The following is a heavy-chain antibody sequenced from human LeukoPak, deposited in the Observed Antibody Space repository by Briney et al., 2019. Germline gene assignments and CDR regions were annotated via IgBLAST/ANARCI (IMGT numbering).Heavy chain of an antibody. CDR3: AKVRLPLGYCSSTSCYGDYYYGMDA. Sequence: GGSLRLSCAASGFTFSSYGMHWVRQAPGKGLEWVSVISYDGSNKYYADSVKGRFTISRDNSKNTLYLQMNSLRAEDTAVYYCAKVRLPLGYCSSTSCYGDYYYGMDAWGQGTTVTVSS. V-gene: IGHV3-30*18. J-gene: IGHJ6*02. D-gene: IGHD2-2*01. CDR1: GFTFSSYG. CDR2: ISYDGSNK.